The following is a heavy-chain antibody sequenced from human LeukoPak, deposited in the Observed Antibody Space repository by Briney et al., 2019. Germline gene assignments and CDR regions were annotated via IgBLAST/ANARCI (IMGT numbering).Heavy chain of an antibody. Sequence: PGGALRLSCAASGFTFSSYEMNWVRQAPGKGLEWVSYISSRGSTIYYADSVKGRFTFSRDNAKNSLYLQMNRLRAEDTGIYYCAREFQNSFDIWGQGTMVTVSS. CDR2: ISSRGSTI. V-gene: IGHV3-48*03. D-gene: IGHD2/OR15-2a*01. CDR3: AREFQNSFDI. CDR1: GFTFSSYE. J-gene: IGHJ3*02.